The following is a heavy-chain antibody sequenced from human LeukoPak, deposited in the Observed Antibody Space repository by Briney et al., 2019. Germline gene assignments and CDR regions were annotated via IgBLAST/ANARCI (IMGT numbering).Heavy chain of an antibody. CDR1: GGSISSSTYY. Sequence: SETLSLTCTVSGGSISSSTYYWGWIRQSPGKGLEWIGSVCYSRGPYYSPSLKSRVTISLNTSKNQFSLKLSSVTAADTAVYYCARVTPAGAWLGYFDYWGQGTLVTVSS. J-gene: IGHJ4*02. D-gene: IGHD6-19*01. CDR3: ARVTPAGAWLGYFDY. CDR2: VCYSRGP. V-gene: IGHV4-39*07.